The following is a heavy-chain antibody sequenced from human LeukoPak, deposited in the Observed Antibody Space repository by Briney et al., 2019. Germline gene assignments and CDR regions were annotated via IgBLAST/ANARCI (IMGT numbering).Heavy chain of an antibody. Sequence: GGSLRLSCAASGFTFSSYAMSWVRQAPGKGLEWVSAISGSGGNTYYADSVKGRFTISRDNSKNTLYLQMNSLRAENTAVYYCAKGKYFDWLYPVDYWGQGTLVTVSS. CDR3: AKGKYFDWLYPVDY. J-gene: IGHJ4*02. CDR2: ISGSGGNT. D-gene: IGHD3-9*01. CDR1: GFTFSSYA. V-gene: IGHV3-23*01.